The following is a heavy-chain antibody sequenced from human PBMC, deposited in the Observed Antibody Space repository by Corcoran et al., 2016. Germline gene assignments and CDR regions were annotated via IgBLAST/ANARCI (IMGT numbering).Heavy chain of an antibody. D-gene: IGHD3-22*01. CDR3: ASQYYYDSSGNAPFFDY. CDR2: IHYSVST. V-gene: IGHV4-39*01. Sequence: QLQLQESGPGLVKPSETLSLTCTVSGGSISSSSYYWGWIRQPQGKGLEWIGSIHYSVSTYYNPSLKSRVTISVDTSKNQFSLKLSAVTAANTAVYYCASQYYYDSSGNAPFFDYWGQGTLVTVSS. J-gene: IGHJ4*02. CDR1: GGSISSSSYY.